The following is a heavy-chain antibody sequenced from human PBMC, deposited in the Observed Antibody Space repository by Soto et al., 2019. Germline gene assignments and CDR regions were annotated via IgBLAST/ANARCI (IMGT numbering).Heavy chain of an antibody. J-gene: IGHJ4*02. CDR3: EASAVAGDALFDY. CDR1: GFTFSSYG. D-gene: IGHD6-19*01. Sequence: QVQLVESGGGVVQPGRSLRLSCAASGFTFSSYGMHWVRQAPGKGLEWVAVISYDGSNKYYADSVKGRFTISRDNSKNTLYLQMNSLRPEDTAVYYCEASAVAGDALFDYWGQGILVTVSS. V-gene: IGHV3-30*03. CDR2: ISYDGSNK.